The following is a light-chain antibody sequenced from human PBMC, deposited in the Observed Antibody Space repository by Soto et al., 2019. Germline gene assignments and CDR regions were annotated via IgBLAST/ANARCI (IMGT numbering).Light chain of an antibody. CDR2: DAS. V-gene: IGKV3-11*01. J-gene: IGKJ1*01. Sequence: EIVLTQSPDTLSVSPGDGAPLSSRASQNVKDHLAWYQQKPGQSPRLLIYDASNRATGIPARFNGSGSGTDFTLTIASLEPEDFAVYYCQQRSTWPPWTFGLGTKVEIK. CDR3: QQRSTWPPWT. CDR1: QNVKDH.